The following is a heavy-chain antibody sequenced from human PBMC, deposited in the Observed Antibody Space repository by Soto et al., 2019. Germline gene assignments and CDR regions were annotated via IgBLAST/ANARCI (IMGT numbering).Heavy chain of an antibody. V-gene: IGHV3-74*01. CDR2: ANSDGSRL. J-gene: IGHJ4*02. CDR1: GFTLSSHW. CDR3: ARDLRTGVITVSFDL. Sequence: PGGSLRLSCEVSGFTLSSHWMHWVRQAPGKGLVWVSHANSDGSRLTYADSVKGRFTMSRDNAKNTVYLQMNSLRAEDTGIYYCARDLRTGVITVSFDLCGRGTLLTVSS. D-gene: IGHD3-16*01.